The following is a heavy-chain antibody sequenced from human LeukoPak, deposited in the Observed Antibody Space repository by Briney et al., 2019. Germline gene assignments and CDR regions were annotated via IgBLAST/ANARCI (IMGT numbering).Heavy chain of an antibody. D-gene: IGHD1-1*01. J-gene: IGHJ4*02. CDR3: ASITDWNDGGL. V-gene: IGHV1-69*05. Sequence: SVKVSCKASVGTFSSYAISWVRQAPGQGLEWMGGIIPIFGTASYAQKFQGRVTITTDESTSTAYMELSSLRSEDTAVYYCASITDWNDGGLWGQGTLVTVSS. CDR2: IIPIFGTA. CDR1: VGTFSSYA.